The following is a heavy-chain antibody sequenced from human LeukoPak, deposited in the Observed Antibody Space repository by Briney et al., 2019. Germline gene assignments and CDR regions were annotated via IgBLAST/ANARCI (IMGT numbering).Heavy chain of an antibody. CDR3: VRTRGSHCFDY. Sequence: GGSLRLSCAASEFTFSTYWMSWVRQAPGKGLEWVANIKQDGSEKYYMDSVKGRFTISRDNAKNSLYLQMNSLRAEDTAVYYCVRTRGSHCFDYWGQGTLVTVSS. CDR1: EFTFSTYW. V-gene: IGHV3-7*01. J-gene: IGHJ4*02. D-gene: IGHD1-26*01. CDR2: IKQDGSEK.